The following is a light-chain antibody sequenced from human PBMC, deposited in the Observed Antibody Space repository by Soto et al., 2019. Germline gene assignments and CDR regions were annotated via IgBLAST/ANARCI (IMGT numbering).Light chain of an antibody. CDR3: SSYTSSSAYV. J-gene: IGLJ1*01. V-gene: IGLV2-14*03. Sequence: QSALTQPASVSGSPGQSITMSCTGTSSDVGGYNYVSWYQQHPGKAPRLMIYDVSNRPSGVSDRFSGSKSGSTASLTISGLQTEDEADYYCSSYTSSSAYVFGTGTQLTVL. CDR1: SSDVGGYNY. CDR2: DVS.